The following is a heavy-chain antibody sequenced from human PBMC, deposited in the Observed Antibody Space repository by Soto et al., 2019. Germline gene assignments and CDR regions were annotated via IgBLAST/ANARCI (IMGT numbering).Heavy chain of an antibody. Sequence: GSLRLSCAASGFTFSAYNVNWVRQPPGKGLEWVSSITSSSSSIYYADSLKGRFTISRDNAKNQFSLKLSSVTAADTAVYYCARGAVAGGGRWFDPWGQGTLVTVSS. J-gene: IGHJ5*02. CDR2: ITSSSSSI. CDR3: ARGAVAGGGRWFDP. CDR1: GFTFSAYN. V-gene: IGHV3-21*04. D-gene: IGHD6-19*01.